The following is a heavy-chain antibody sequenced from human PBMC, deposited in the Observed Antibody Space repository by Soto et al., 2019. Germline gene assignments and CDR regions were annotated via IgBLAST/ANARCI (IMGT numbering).Heavy chain of an antibody. CDR3: ARYTMVCLLSH. CDR2: IYRGGST. J-gene: IGHJ4*02. V-gene: IGHV3-66*01. D-gene: IGHD3-10*01. Sequence: EVQLVDSGGGLVQPGGSLRLSCAASGFTVSSNFMSWVRQAPGTGLEWVSVIYRGGSTYYADSLKGRFTISRDNSRNTLYLQMTTLRDEDTAVYYCARYTMVCLLSHWGQGTLVTVSS. CDR1: GFTVSSNF.